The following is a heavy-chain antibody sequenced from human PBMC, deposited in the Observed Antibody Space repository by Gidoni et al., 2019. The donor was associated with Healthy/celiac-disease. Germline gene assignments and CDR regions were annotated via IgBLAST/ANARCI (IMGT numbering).Heavy chain of an antibody. J-gene: IGHJ6*02. CDR1: GFTFSSYA. CDR3: ARDPMGAGYETGGYYYYGMDV. Sequence: VQLVESGGGVVQPGRSPSLSCAASGFTFSSYAMQWVRQAPGKGLEWVAVIWYDGSNKYYADYVKGRFTISRDNSKNTLYLKMNSLRAEDTAVYYCARDPMGAGYETGGYYYYGMDVWGQGTTVTVSS. D-gene: IGHD5-12*01. CDR2: IWYDGSNK. V-gene: IGHV3-33*01.